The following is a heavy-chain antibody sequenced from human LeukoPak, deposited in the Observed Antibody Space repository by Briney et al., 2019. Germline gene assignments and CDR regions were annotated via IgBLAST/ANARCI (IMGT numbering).Heavy chain of an antibody. V-gene: IGHV3-13*01. Sequence: PGGSLRLSCAVSGFTFNYYDMHWVRQAPGKRLDWVSAIRTTGDTHYPDSVKGRFAMSREDAKNSVHLQMNTLRAGDTAVYYCARGVSYYYDNSGHPGWYFDLWGRGTLVTVSS. CDR2: IRTTGDT. D-gene: IGHD3-22*01. CDR3: ARGVSYYYDNSGHPGWYFDL. J-gene: IGHJ2*01. CDR1: GFTFNYYD.